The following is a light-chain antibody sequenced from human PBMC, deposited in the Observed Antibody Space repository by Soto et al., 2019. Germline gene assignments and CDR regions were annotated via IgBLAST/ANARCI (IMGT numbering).Light chain of an antibody. CDR1: SSDVGGYNY. CDR3: SSYTSSSTLG. Sequence: QSVLTQPASVSGSPGQSITISCTGTSSDVGGYNYVSWYQQHPGKAPKLMIYEVSNRPLGVSNRFSGSKSGNTASLTISGLQAEDEADYYCSSYTSSSTLGFGTGTKLTVL. J-gene: IGLJ1*01. V-gene: IGLV2-14*01. CDR2: EVS.